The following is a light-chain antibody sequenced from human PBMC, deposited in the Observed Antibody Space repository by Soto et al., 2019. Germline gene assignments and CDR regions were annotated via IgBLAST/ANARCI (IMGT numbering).Light chain of an antibody. V-gene: IGKV1-33*01. CDR3: QQYNSYSPT. CDR2: DAS. CDR1: QNINNY. J-gene: IGKJ1*01. Sequence: DIQMTQSPSSLSASVGDRVTITCEASQNINNYLNWYQQKPGRAPKLLIYDASNLEAGVPSRFSGSGSGTEFTLTISSLQPGDSATYYCQQYNSYSPTFGQGTKVDI.